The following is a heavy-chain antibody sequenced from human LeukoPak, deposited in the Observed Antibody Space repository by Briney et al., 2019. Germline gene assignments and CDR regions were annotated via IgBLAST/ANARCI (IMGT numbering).Heavy chain of an antibody. CDR2: SNSDGSST. V-gene: IGHV3-74*01. CDR3: ARGISTDAFDI. Sequence: GGSLRLSCSASGFTFSTYWMHWVRQAPGKGLGGVSRSNSDGSSTIYAASVKGRFTISRDNAKNTLYLQMNSLRAEDTAVYYCARGISTDAFDIWGQGTMVTVSS. J-gene: IGHJ3*02. CDR1: GFTFSTYW.